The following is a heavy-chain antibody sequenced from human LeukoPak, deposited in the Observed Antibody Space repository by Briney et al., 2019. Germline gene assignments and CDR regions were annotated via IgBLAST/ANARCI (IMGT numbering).Heavy chain of an antibody. Sequence: PEGSLRLSCAASGFTFSSYAMSWVRQAPGKGLEWVSAISGSGGSTYYADSVKGRFTISRDNSKNTLYLQMDSLRAEDTAVYYCAKGLGSGSYYKIDYWGQGTLVTVSS. J-gene: IGHJ4*02. CDR3: AKGLGSGSYYKIDY. D-gene: IGHD3-10*01. V-gene: IGHV3-23*01. CDR2: ISGSGGST. CDR1: GFTFSSYA.